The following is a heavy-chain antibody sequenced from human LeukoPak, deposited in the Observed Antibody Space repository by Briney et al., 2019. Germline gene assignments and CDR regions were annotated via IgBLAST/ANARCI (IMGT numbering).Heavy chain of an antibody. V-gene: IGHV4-31*03. D-gene: IGHD3-10*01. CDR1: GGSISSGVYY. CDR2: IYYSGST. CDR3: ARGVKGLRGAFDI. Sequence: SETLSLTCTVSGGSISSGVYYWSWMRHHPGKGLEWIGYIYYSGSTYSNPSLKSRLTMSVDISKNQFSLKLSSVTAADTAVYYCARGVKGLRGAFDIWGQGTMATVSS. J-gene: IGHJ3*02.